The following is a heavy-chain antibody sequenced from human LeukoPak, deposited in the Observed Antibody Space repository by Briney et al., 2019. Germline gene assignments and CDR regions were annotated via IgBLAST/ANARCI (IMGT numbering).Heavy chain of an antibody. V-gene: IGHV1-8*01. CDR1: GYTFTSYD. Sequence: GASVKVSCKASGYTFTSYDINWVGQATGQGVEWMGWMNPNRGNTGYAQKFQGRVTKTRNPYISTEYLELSKLRSDDTAVDYYARFLNYYYGMDVWGQGTTVTVSS. J-gene: IGHJ6*02. D-gene: IGHD2/OR15-2a*01. CDR2: MNPNRGNT. CDR3: ARFLNYYYGMDV.